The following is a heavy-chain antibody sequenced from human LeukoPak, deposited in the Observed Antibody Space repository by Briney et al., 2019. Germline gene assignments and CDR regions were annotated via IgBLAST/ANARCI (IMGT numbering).Heavy chain of an antibody. Sequence: GGSLRLSCAASGFTFSSYSMNWVRQAPGKGLEWVSYISSSSSTMYFADSVKGRFTISRDNAKNSLYLQMNSLRAEDTAVYFCARDRSSGYFPYYFDYWGQGTLVTVSS. V-gene: IGHV3-48*01. J-gene: IGHJ4*02. CDR3: ARDRSSGYFPYYFDY. CDR2: ISSSSSTM. CDR1: GFTFSSYS. D-gene: IGHD3-3*01.